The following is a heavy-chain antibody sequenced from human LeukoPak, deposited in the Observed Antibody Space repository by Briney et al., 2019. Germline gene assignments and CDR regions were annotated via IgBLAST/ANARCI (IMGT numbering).Heavy chain of an antibody. CDR1: GFTLDDYA. CDR3: AEAYSNHGGAFDI. CDR2: MRWNSGSI. V-gene: IGHV3-9*01. D-gene: IGHD2-15*01. J-gene: IGHJ3*02. Sequence: QPGRSLRLSCAACGFTLDDYAMHWVRQAPGKGLEWVSGMRWNSGSIVYADSVKGLLTISRDNDKNSLYLQMNSLRAEDTALYYCAEAYSNHGGAFDIWGQGTMVTVSS.